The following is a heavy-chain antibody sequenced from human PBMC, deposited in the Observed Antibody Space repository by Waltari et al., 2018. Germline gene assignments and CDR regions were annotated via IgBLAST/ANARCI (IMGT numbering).Heavy chain of an antibody. J-gene: IGHJ5*02. CDR2: IYWNEDK. D-gene: IGHD3-3*01. Sequence: QITLKESGPTLVKPTQTLTLTCTFSGFSLSTSGVGVGWIRQPPGKGLEWLALIYWNEDKRYSRSLKSRLTITKDTSKNQVVLTMTNMDPVDTATYYCAHGSYRTTIFGGYNNWFDPWGQGTLVTVSS. CDR1: GFSLSTSGVG. V-gene: IGHV2-5*01. CDR3: AHGSYRTTIFGGYNNWFDP.